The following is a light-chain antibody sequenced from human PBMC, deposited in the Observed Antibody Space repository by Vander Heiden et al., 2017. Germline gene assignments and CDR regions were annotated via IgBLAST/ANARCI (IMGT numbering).Light chain of an antibody. CDR3: QVWDSSSDHVV. CDR2: GDR. Sequence: SYVLTQPPSVPVAPGQTARITCGGNNIGSKSVHWYQQKPGQAPVLVVYGDRDRHSGIPERFSGSNSGNTATLTSSRVEAGDEADYYCQVWDSSSDHVVFGGGTKLTVL. CDR1: NIGSKS. V-gene: IGLV3-21*02. J-gene: IGLJ2*01.